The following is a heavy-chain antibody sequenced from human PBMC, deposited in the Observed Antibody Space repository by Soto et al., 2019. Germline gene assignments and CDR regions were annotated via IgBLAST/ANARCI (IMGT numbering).Heavy chain of an antibody. V-gene: IGHV1-46*03. Sequence: QVQLVQSGAEVKKPGASVKVSCKASGYTFTSYYMHWVRQAPGQGLEWMGIINPSNSTTYAQKFQGRINMTRDTSTSTVYVELSSLRSENTAVYYCATVYCSGGSCFSIDYWGQGTLVTVSS. CDR2: INPSNST. CDR3: ATVYCSGGSCFSIDY. J-gene: IGHJ4*02. CDR1: GYTFTSYY. D-gene: IGHD2-15*01.